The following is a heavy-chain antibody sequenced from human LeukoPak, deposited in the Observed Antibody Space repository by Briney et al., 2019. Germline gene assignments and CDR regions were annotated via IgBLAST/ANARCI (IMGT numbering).Heavy chain of an antibody. Sequence: SLKVSCKASGGTFSSYAISWVRKAPGQGLEWRGGIIPIFGTANYAQKFQGRVTITADESTRTACMELSRLRSEDTAVYYCARIPRGYSYDGAFDIWGQGTMVTVSS. V-gene: IGHV1-69*13. CDR3: ARIPRGYSYDGAFDI. J-gene: IGHJ3*02. CDR2: IIPIFGTA. D-gene: IGHD5-18*01. CDR1: GGTFSSYA.